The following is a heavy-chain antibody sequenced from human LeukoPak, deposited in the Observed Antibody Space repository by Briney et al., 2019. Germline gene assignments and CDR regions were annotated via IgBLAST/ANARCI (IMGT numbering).Heavy chain of an antibody. Sequence: SETLSLACAVYGGSFSGYYCSWIRQPPRKGPEWTGETDHGGSTNYNPSLKSRVTVSVDTSKNQFSLKLTSVTAADTAVYYCAGGRGGKPLDYWGQGTLVTVSS. CDR1: GGSFSGYY. CDR2: TDHGGST. V-gene: IGHV4-34*01. D-gene: IGHD4-23*01. J-gene: IGHJ4*02. CDR3: AGGRGGKPLDY.